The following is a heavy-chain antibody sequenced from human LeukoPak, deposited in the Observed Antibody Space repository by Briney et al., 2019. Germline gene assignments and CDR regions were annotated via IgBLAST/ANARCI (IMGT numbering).Heavy chain of an antibody. J-gene: IGHJ4*02. CDR3: ARASGDSSDYDFPKPYSY. D-gene: IGHD5-12*01. V-gene: IGHV1-69*13. CDR2: IIPIFGTA. Sequence: SVKVSCTASGGTFSRYAISWVRQAPGQGLEWMGGIIPIFGTANYAQKFQGRVTITADESTTTAYMRLNSLRSEDTAVYYCARASGDSSDYDFPKPYSYWGQGTLVTVSS. CDR1: GGTFSRYA.